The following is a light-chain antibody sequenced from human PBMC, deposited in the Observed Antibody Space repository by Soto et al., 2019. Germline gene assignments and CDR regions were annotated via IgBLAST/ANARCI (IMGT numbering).Light chain of an antibody. CDR3: QKYNSAPPMYT. CDR1: QGIINY. Sequence: DIQMTQSPSSLSASVGDRVTITCRASQGIINYFAWYQQKPGKVPKLLIYAASTLQSGVPSRFSGSGSGTDFTLTISSLQPEDVATYYWQKYNSAPPMYTFGQGTKLEIK. CDR2: AAS. V-gene: IGKV1-27*01. J-gene: IGKJ2*01.